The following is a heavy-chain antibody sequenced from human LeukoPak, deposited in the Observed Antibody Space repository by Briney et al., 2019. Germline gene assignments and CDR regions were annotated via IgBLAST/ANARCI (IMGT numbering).Heavy chain of an antibody. Sequence: ASVKVSCKASGYTFTSYYMHWVRQAPGQGLEWMGIINPSGGSTSYAQKFQGRVTMTRDMSTSTVYMELSSLRSEDTAVYYCARDPKDIVVVGAFDIWGQGTMVTVSS. CDR3: ARDPKDIVVVGAFDI. CDR1: GYTFTSYY. D-gene: IGHD2-2*01. CDR2: INPSGGST. J-gene: IGHJ3*02. V-gene: IGHV1-46*01.